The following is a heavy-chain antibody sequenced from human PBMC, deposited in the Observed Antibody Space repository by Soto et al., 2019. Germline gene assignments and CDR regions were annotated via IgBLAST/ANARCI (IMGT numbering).Heavy chain of an antibody. CDR1: GGSITSSGYY. CDR2: IHYTGST. D-gene: IGHD3-22*01. CDR3: ATNGYYDSSGYYPPPGY. J-gene: IGHJ4*02. V-gene: IGHV4-39*07. Sequence: SETLSLTCTVSGGSITSSGYYWGWIRQPPGKGLEWIATIHYTGSTYYNPSLKSRVTISVDTSKNQFSLKLSSVTAADTAVYYCATNGYYDSSGYYPPPGYWGQGTLVT.